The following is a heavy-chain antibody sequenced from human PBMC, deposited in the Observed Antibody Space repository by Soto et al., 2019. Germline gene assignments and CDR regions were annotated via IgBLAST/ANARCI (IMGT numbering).Heavy chain of an antibody. Sequence: GASVKVSCKASGYTFTSYYMHWVRQPPGQGLEWMGIINPSGGSTSYAQKFQGRVTMTRDTSTSTVYMELSSLRSEDTAVYYCARDPDSVATIWAFDIWGQGTMVTVSS. J-gene: IGHJ3*02. CDR2: INPSGGST. D-gene: IGHD5-12*01. CDR1: GYTFTSYY. V-gene: IGHV1-46*03. CDR3: ARDPDSVATIWAFDI.